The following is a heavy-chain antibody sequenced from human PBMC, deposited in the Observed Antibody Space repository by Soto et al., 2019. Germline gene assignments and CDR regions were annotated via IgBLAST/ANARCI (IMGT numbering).Heavy chain of an antibody. J-gene: IGHJ6*02. CDR2: ISGYNGDT. V-gene: IGHV1-18*01. CDR3: AKNGHPPYYYYGMDV. CDR1: GYTFTRYG. D-gene: IGHD2-8*01. Sequence: QGQLVQSGAEVKKPGASVKVSCKASGYTFTRYGTSWVRQAPGQGLEWMGWISGYNGDTNYAQKFQGRVTMTIDTSPLTTYMELRSLTSDDTAVYYCAKNGHPPYYYYGMDVWGQGTTVTVSS.